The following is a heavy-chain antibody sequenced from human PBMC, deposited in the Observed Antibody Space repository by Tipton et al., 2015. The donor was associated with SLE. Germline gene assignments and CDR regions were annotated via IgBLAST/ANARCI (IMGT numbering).Heavy chain of an antibody. CDR3: ARQRPQQGGDYYDS. Sequence: TLSLTCTVSGDSISTSFDSWGWIRQPPGKGLEWLGTVDYTDYTYYNPSLRSRVTMSLDTSKNQFSLKLSSVTAADTAVYYCARQRPQQGGDYYDSWGQGTLVNVSS. V-gene: IGHV4-39*07. CDR2: VDYTDYT. CDR1: GDSISTSFDS. J-gene: IGHJ4*02. D-gene: IGHD1-14*01.